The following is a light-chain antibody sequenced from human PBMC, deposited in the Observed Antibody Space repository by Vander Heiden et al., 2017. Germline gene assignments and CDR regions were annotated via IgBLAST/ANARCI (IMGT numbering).Light chain of an antibody. CDR3: MQDLQTWT. J-gene: IGKJ1*01. CDR1: QSLLHSNGYNY. V-gene: IGKV2-28*01. CDR2: LGS. Sequence: DIVMIQSPLSLPVTPGEPASISCRSSQSLLHSNGYNYLDWYLQKPGQSPQLLIYLGSNRASGVPDRFSGSGSGTDFTLKISRVEAEDVGVYYCMQDLQTWTFGQGTKVEIK.